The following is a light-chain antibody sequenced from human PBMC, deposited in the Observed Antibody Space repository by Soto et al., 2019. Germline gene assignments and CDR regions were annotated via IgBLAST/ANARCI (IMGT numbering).Light chain of an antibody. Sequence: QSVLTRRASVSGSPGQSITISCTGTSSDVGGYNYDSWYQQYPGKAPKLMIYEVSNRPSGVSNRFSGSKSGNTASLTISGLQAEDDADYYCSSYTSSSTYVFGTGTKLTVL. J-gene: IGLJ1*01. CDR3: SSYTSSSTYV. CDR1: SSDVGGYNY. V-gene: IGLV2-14*01. CDR2: EVS.